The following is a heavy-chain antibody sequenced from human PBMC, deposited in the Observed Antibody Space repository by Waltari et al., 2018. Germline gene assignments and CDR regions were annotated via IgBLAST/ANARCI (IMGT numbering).Heavy chain of an antibody. Sequence: QVQLVQSGSELKKPGASVKVSCKASGYTFTSYAMNWVRQAPGQGLEWMGWINRMTGNPTYAQGLRGRFVFALETSVSTSYLQISSLKAEDTAVYYCASPYCSGGSCYHGWFDPWGQGTLVTVSS. J-gene: IGHJ5*02. CDR3: ASPYCSGGSCYHGWFDP. V-gene: IGHV7-4-1*02. CDR2: INRMTGNP. D-gene: IGHD2-15*01. CDR1: GYTFTSYA.